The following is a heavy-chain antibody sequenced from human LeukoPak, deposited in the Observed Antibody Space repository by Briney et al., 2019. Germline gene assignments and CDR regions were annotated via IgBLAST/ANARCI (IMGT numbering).Heavy chain of an antibody. CDR2: IRSKANSYAT. CDR3: IYSRGWYNWYFDL. CDR1: GFTFSGSA. Sequence: PGGSLRLSCAASGFTFSGSAMHWVRQASGKGLEWVGRIRSKANSYATAYAASVKGRFTISRDDSKNTAYLQMNSLKTEDTAVYYCIYSRGWYNWYFDLWDRGTLVTVSS. J-gene: IGHJ2*01. V-gene: IGHV3-73*01. D-gene: IGHD6-19*01.